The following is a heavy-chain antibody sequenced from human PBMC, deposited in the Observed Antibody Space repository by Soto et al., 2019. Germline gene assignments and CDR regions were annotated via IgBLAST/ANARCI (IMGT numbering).Heavy chain of an antibody. CDR3: ACASGGNIYYYYGMDV. CDR1: GYTFTSYY. V-gene: IGHV1-46*01. Sequence: ASVKVSCKASGYTFTSYYMHWVRQAPGQGLEWMGIINPSGGSKSYAQKIKGRVNMNKDTSKRKGYKELRSLRNEDKAVYYCACASGGNIYYYYGMDVWGQGTTVTVSS. CDR2: INPSGGSK. D-gene: IGHD2-15*01. J-gene: IGHJ6*02.